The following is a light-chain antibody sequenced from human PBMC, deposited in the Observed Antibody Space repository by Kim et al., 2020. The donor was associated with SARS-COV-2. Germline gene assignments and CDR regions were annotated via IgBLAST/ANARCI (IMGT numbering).Light chain of an antibody. CDR1: ESVSGW. Sequence: IQMTQSPSTLSASVGDRVTITCRASESVSGWVAWYQQKPGKAPNVLIFDASTLYNGVPSRFSGSGSGTEFTLTIGSLQPDDVATYYSQQYCSYSRTFGQGTTVDI. CDR2: DAS. CDR3: QQYCSYSRT. V-gene: IGKV1-5*01. J-gene: IGKJ1*01.